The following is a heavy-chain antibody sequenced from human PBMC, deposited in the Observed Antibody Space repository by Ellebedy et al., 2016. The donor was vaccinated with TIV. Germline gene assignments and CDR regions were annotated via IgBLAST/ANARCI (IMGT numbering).Heavy chain of an antibody. D-gene: IGHD1-26*01. CDR2: IDPSGGST. CDR1: GYTFTSYY. V-gene: IGHV1-46*01. CDR3: ARDRIVGSSSPYYNGMDV. Sequence: AASVKVSCKASGYTFTSYYMHWVRQAPGQGLEWMGVIDPSGGSTDYAQKFQGRVTMTRDTSTSTAYRELSSLRSDDTAVYYGARDRIVGSSSPYYNGMDVWGQGTTVTVSS. J-gene: IGHJ6*02.